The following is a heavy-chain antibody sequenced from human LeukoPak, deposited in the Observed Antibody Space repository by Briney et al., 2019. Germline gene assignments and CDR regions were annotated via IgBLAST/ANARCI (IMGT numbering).Heavy chain of an antibody. V-gene: IGHV4-59*01. CDR3: ASSPGAARPLY. CDR2: IYYSGST. J-gene: IGHJ4*02. Sequence: SETLSLTCTVSGGSISSYYWSWIRQPPGKGLEWIGYIYYSGSTNYNPSLKSRVTISVDTSKNQFSLKLSSVTAADTAVYYCASSPGAARPLYWGQGTLVTVSS. D-gene: IGHD6-6*01. CDR1: GGSISSYY.